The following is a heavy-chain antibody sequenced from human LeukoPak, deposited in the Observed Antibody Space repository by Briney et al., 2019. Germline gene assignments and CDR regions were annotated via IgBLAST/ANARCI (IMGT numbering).Heavy chain of an antibody. D-gene: IGHD1-1*01. CDR1: GFTFSRHR. CDR2: IKQDGSEK. Sequence: GSPRHPCAASGFTFSRHRTSWVGPAPRKGPEWVANIKQDGSEKYYVDSVKGRFTISRDNAKNSLYLQMNSLRAEDTAVYYCARDPIGTRYDYWGQGTLVTVSS. CDR3: ARDPIGTRYDY. J-gene: IGHJ4*02. V-gene: IGHV3-7*05.